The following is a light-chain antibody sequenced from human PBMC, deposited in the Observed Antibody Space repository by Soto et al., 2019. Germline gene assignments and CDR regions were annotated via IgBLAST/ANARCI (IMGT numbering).Light chain of an antibody. CDR2: DAY. Sequence: EVVLTQSPVTLSLSPCERATLSCRASQSFRGLLAWYQQKPGQAPRLLIYDAYNRATGIPPRFSGSGSGTDFTLTISSLEPEDSAVYYCQQRHMWPITFGQGTRLEI. J-gene: IGKJ5*01. CDR1: QSFRGL. CDR3: QQRHMWPIT. V-gene: IGKV3-11*01.